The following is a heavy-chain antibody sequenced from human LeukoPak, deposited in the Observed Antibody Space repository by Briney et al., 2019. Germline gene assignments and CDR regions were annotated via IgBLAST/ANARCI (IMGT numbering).Heavy chain of an antibody. J-gene: IGHJ4*02. D-gene: IGHD5-12*01. CDR3: AKMLATIGFGHYFDY. V-gene: IGHV3-30*02. CDR1: GFIFSNYG. Sequence: PGGSLRLSCAASGFIFSNYGMHWVRQAPGKGLEWLTFIRYDGSDEYYADSVKGRFTISRDNSKNTLYLQMNSLRAEDTAVYYCAKMLATIGFGHYFDYWGQGTLVTVSS. CDR2: IRYDGSDE.